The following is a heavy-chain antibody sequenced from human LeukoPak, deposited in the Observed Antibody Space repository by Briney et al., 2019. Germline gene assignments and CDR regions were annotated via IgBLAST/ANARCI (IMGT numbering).Heavy chain of an antibody. J-gene: IGHJ6*04. CDR3: AELGITMIGGV. D-gene: IGHD3-10*02. Sequence: GGSLRLSCAASGSTFGSYEMNWVRQAPGKGLEWVSYISSSGSTIYYADSVKGRLTISRDNAKNSLYLQMNSLRAEDTAVYYCAELGITMIGGVWGKGTTVTISS. CDR1: GSTFGSYE. CDR2: ISSSGSTI. V-gene: IGHV3-48*03.